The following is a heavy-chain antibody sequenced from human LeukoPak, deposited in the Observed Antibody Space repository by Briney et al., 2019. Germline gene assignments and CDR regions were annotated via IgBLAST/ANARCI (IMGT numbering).Heavy chain of an antibody. J-gene: IGHJ4*02. V-gene: IGHV3-23*01. CDR3: AKDPQQWPGGPFDY. CDR2: ISGSGGTT. Sequence: GGSLRLSCAASGFTFSIYAMSWVRQAPGKGLEWVSAISGSGGTTYYADSVKGRFTISRDNSKNTLYLQMNSLRAEDTAVYYCAKDPQQWPGGPFDYWGQGTLVTVSS. D-gene: IGHD6-19*01. CDR1: GFTFSIYA.